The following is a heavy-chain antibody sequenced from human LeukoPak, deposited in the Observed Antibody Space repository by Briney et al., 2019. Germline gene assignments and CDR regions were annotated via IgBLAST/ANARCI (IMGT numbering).Heavy chain of an antibody. D-gene: IGHD3-3*01. V-gene: IGHV3-48*01. CDR3: AREVRFLSFDY. J-gene: IGHJ4*02. CDR1: GFTFSSYW. CDR2: ISSSSSTI. Sequence: GGSLRLSCAASGFTFSSYWMSWVRQAPGKGLEWVSYISSSSSTIYYADSVKGRFTISRDNAKNSLYLQMNSLRAEDTAVYYCAREVRFLSFDYWGQGTLVTVSS.